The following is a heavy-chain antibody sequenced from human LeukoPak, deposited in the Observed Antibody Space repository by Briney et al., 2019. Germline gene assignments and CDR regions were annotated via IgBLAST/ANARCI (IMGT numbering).Heavy chain of an antibody. J-gene: IGHJ1*01. Sequence: GSLRLSFAASGFTFSSYAMHWVRPAPGKGLEWVAVISYDGSNKYYTDSVKGRFTISRDNSKSTLYLQVTSLRADDTAVYYCARDKTNSSWYGYFQHWGQGTLVTVSS. CDR3: ARDKTNSSWYGYFQH. CDR2: ISYDGSNK. D-gene: IGHD6-13*01. CDR1: GFTFSSYA. V-gene: IGHV3-30*04.